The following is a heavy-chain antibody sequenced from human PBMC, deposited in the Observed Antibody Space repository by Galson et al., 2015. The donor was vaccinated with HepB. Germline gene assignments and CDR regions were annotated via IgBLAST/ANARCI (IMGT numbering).Heavy chain of an antibody. CDR1: GFTFSSYA. CDR3: AKDDIVVVPAAPRYFQH. CDR2: ISGSGGST. D-gene: IGHD2-2*01. V-gene: IGHV3-23*01. Sequence: SLRLSCAASGFTFSSYAMSWVRQAPGKGLEWVSAISGSGGSTYYADSVKGRFTISRDNSKNTLYLQMNSLRAEDTAVYYCAKDDIVVVPAAPRYFQHWGQGTLVTVSS. J-gene: IGHJ1*01.